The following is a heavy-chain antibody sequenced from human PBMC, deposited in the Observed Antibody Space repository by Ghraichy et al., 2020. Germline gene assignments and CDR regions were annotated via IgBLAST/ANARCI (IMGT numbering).Heavy chain of an antibody. J-gene: IGHJ4*02. CDR2: INPNSGGA. Sequence: ASGKGSCKASGYTFTAYYIHWVRQAPGQGLEWMGWINPNSGGAAYAQNFQGRVTMTRDTSISIVYMELSRLRSDDTAIYYCARVGYNWNNAPSYWGQGTLVSVSS. CDR1: GYTFTAYY. CDR3: ARVGYNWNNAPSY. V-gene: IGHV1-2*02. D-gene: IGHD1/OR15-1a*01.